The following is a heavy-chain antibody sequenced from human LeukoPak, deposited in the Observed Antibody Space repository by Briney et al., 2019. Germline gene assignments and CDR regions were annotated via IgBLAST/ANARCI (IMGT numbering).Heavy chain of an antibody. CDR2: ISYDGSNK. J-gene: IGHJ4*02. CDR3: ALPGYDSSGYYYFDY. V-gene: IGHV3-30-3*01. CDR1: GFTFGSYA. D-gene: IGHD3-22*01. Sequence: GGSLRLSCAASGFTFGSYAMHWVRQAPGKGLEWVAVISYDGSNKYYADSVKGRFTISRDNSKNTLYLQMNSLRAEDTAVYYCALPGYDSSGYYYFDYWGQGTLVTVSS.